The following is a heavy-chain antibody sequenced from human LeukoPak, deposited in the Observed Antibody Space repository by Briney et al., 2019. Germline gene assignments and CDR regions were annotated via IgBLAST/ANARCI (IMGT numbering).Heavy chain of an antibody. J-gene: IGHJ4*02. CDR2: ITGSGDNT. Sequence: GGSLRLSCAASGFTFSNSGMSSVRQAPGKGLEWVSAITGSGDNTYYADSVKGRFTISRDNSKNTLYLQMSSLRAEDTAVYYCAREVLTGLGYYFDYWGQGTLVTVSS. CDR3: AREVLTGLGYYFDY. D-gene: IGHD3-9*01. CDR1: GFTFSNSG. V-gene: IGHV3-23*01.